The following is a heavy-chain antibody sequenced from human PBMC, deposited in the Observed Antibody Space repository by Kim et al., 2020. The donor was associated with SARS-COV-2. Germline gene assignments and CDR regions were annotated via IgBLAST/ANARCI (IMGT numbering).Heavy chain of an antibody. Sequence: DGSNKDYADSVEGRFTSSRDNSKNTLYLRMNSLRAEDTAVYYCARDDIIRWGQGTLVTVSS. CDR2: DGSNK. V-gene: IGHV3-30*01. CDR3: ARDDIIR. D-gene: IGHD2-15*01. J-gene: IGHJ4*02.